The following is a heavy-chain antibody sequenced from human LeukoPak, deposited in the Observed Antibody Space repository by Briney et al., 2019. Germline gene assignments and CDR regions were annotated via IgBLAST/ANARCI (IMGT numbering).Heavy chain of an antibody. J-gene: IGHJ4*02. CDR1: GGTFSSYA. V-gene: IGHV1-69*13. Sequence: ASVKVSCKASGGTFSSYAISWVRQAPGQGLEWMGGIIPIFGTANYAQKFQGRVTITADESTSTAYMELSSLRSEDTAVYYCARDLTMVRGVMDWGQGTLVTVSS. CDR3: ARDLTMVRGVMD. CDR2: IIPIFGTA. D-gene: IGHD3-10*01.